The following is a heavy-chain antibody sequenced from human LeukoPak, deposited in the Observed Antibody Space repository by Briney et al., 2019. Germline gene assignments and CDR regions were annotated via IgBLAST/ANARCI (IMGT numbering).Heavy chain of an antibody. V-gene: IGHV3-23*01. CDR1: GFTFGSYA. J-gene: IGHJ3*02. CDR2: ISGSDGRT. CDR3: ARGGRGSAAVVAPRSFDI. D-gene: IGHD3-22*01. Sequence: PGGSLRLSCAASGFTFGSYAMSWVRQAPGKGLEWVSGISGSDGRTYYADSVKGRFTISRDNAKNTLYLQMNSLRAEDSALYYCARGGRGSAAVVAPRSFDIWGQGTMVTVSS.